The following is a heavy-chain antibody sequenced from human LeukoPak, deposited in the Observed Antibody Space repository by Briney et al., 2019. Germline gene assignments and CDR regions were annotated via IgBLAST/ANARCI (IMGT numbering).Heavy chain of an antibody. V-gene: IGHV1-2*02. D-gene: IGHD2-2*01. CDR1: GGTFSSYA. J-gene: IGHJ5*02. CDR3: ARTPWYCSSTSCYVNWFDP. CDR2: INPNSGGT. Sequence: ASVKVSCKASGGTFSSYAISWVRQAPGQGLEWMGWINPNSGGTNYAQKFQGRVTMTRDTSMSTAYMELSRLRSDDTAVYYCARTPWYCSSTSCYVNWFDPWGQGTLVTVSS.